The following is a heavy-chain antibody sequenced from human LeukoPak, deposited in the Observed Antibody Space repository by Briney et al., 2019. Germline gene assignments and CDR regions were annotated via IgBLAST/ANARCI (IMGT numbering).Heavy chain of an antibody. D-gene: IGHD1-26*01. V-gene: IGHV3-23*01. J-gene: IGHJ4*02. CDR1: GFTFRHYA. CDR3: AKVSASSHTYYGADC. Sequence: GGSLRLSCAVSGFTFRHYAMTWARQAPGKGLEWVSGISDGGGDTHYADSVKGRFTISRDNSRNVLYLQMNNLRDDDTAVYYCAKVSASSHTYYGADCWGQGTLVTVSS. CDR2: ISDGGGDT.